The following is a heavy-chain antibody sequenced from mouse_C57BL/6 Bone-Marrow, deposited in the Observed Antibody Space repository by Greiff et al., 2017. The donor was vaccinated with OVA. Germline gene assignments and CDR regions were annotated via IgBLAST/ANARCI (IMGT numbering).Heavy chain of an antibody. CDR2: IAPANGNP. CDR1: GFNIKNTY. Sequence: VQLKQSVAELVRPGASVKLSCTASGFNIKNTYMHWVKQRPEQGLEWIGRIAPANGNPKYAPKFQGKATITADTSSNTAYLQLSSLTSEDTAIYYCALITTVDWYFDVWGTGTTVTVSS. V-gene: IGHV14-3*01. J-gene: IGHJ1*03. D-gene: IGHD1-1*01. CDR3: ALITTVDWYFDV.